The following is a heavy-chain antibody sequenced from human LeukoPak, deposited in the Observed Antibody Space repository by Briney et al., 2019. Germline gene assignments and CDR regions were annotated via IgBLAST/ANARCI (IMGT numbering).Heavy chain of an antibody. J-gene: IGHJ6*02. CDR2: IYYSGST. D-gene: IGHD2-8*01. Sequence: SQTLSLTCTVSGGSISSGDYYWSWIRQPPGKGLEWIGYIYYSGSTYYNPSLKSRVTISVDTSKNQFSLKLSSVTAADTAVYYCARDRSTKDYYYYGMDVWGQGTTVTVSS. CDR3: ARDRSTKDYYYYGMDV. V-gene: IGHV4-30-4*01. CDR1: GGSISSGDYY.